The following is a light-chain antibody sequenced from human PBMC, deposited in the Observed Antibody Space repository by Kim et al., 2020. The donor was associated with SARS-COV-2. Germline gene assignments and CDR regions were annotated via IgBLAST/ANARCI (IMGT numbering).Light chain of an antibody. CDR3: QQRRDWYT. J-gene: IGKJ2*01. CDR2: DAS. Sequence: LSLSPGERATLSCRASQSVSSFLAWYQYKPGQAPRLLISDASKRATDISARFSGSGSGTDFTLTIDSLEPEDSAIYYCQQRRDWYTFGQGTKLEI. CDR1: QSVSSF. V-gene: IGKV3-11*01.